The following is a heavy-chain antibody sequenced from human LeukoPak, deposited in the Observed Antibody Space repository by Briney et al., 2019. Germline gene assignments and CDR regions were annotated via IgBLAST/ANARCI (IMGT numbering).Heavy chain of an antibody. J-gene: IGHJ4*02. CDR2: ISNSGSTR. V-gene: IGHV3-48*03. Sequence: GSLRLSCEDSGFTFSSNDMNWVRQAPGKGLEWVSYISNSGSTRYYADSVKGRFTISRDNAKNSLYLQMNSLRAEDTAVYYCARDLQFYYDSSGYYYPSHYFDYWGQGTLVTVSS. D-gene: IGHD3-22*01. CDR1: GFTFSSND. CDR3: ARDLQFYYDSSGYYYPSHYFDY.